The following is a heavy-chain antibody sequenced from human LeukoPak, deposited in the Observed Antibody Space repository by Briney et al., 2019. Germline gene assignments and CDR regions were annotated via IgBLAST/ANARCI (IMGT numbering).Heavy chain of an antibody. V-gene: IGHV3-30-3*01. CDR3: ARDGALYSNYYYYYGMDV. CDR1: GFTFSSYA. D-gene: IGHD4-11*01. J-gene: IGHJ6*02. CDR2: ISYDGSNK. Sequence: LSGGSLRLSCAASGFTFSSYAMHWVRQAPGKGLEWVAVISYDGSNKYYADSVKGRFTISRDNSKNTLYLQMNSLRAEDTAVYYCARDGALYSNYYYYYGMDVWGQGTTVTVSS.